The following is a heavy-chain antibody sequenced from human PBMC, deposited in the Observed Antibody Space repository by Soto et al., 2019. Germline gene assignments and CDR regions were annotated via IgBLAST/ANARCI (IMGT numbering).Heavy chain of an antibody. CDR1: GYSFTNYW. CDR2: IYPEDSET. V-gene: IGHV5-51*01. J-gene: IGHJ6*02. CDR3: ARQAEGYGMDV. Sequence: GESLKISCKGSGYSFTNYWIGWVRQMPGKDLEWIGIIYPEDSETRYSPSFQGQVTISADKSISTAYLQWSSLKASDTAMYYCARQAEGYGMDVWGQGTTVTVSS.